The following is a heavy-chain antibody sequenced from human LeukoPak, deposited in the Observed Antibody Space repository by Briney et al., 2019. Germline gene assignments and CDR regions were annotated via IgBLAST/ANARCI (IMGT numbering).Heavy chain of an antibody. CDR1: GFTFDDYA. CDR2: ISWNSGSI. D-gene: IGHD2-2*01. CDR3: AREQKDIVVVPAAMWSAFDI. Sequence: GGSLRLSCAASGFTFDDYAMHWVRHAPGKGLEWVSGISWNSGSIGYADSVKGRFTISRDNAKNSLYLQMNSLRAEDTAVYYCAREQKDIVVVPAAMWSAFDIWGQGTMVTVSS. J-gene: IGHJ3*02. V-gene: IGHV3-9*01.